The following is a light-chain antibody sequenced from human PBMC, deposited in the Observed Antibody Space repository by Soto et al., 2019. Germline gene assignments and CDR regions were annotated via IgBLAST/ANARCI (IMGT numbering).Light chain of an antibody. CDR1: SSDVGGYNY. J-gene: IGLJ3*02. CDR3: SSYTTSGTPV. V-gene: IGLV2-14*01. CDR2: EVS. Sequence: QSALTQPASVSGSPGQSITISCTGTSSDVGGYNYLSWYQQNPGKAPKVMIYEVSNRPSGVSNRFSGSKSGNTASLTISGLQAEDEADYYCSSYTTSGTPVFGGGTKLTV.